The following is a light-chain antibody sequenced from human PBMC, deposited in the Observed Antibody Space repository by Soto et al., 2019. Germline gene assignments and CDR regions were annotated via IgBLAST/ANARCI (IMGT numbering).Light chain of an antibody. Sequence: QSALTQPASVSGSPGQSITISCTGTSSDVGGYTYVSWYQQHPGKAPKLIIFDVINRPSGISNRFSGSKSGSTASLTISGLQAEDEADYYCSSYTSGSRVVFGGGTQLTVL. CDR1: SSDVGGYTY. CDR2: DVI. CDR3: SSYTSGSRVV. V-gene: IGLV2-14*03. J-gene: IGLJ2*01.